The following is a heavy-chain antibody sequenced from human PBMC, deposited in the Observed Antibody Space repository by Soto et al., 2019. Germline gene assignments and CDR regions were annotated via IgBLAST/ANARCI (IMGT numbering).Heavy chain of an antibody. Sequence: QVQLVESGGGSVKPGGSLRLSCAASGFTFSDYYMSWIRQAPGKGLEWVSYISGSGSTIYYADSVKGRFTISRDNARKSLYLQMNSLRAEDTAVYYCARHSYYYDSSGDYYRYYCMDVWGQGTTVIVSS. J-gene: IGHJ6*02. D-gene: IGHD3-22*01. CDR3: ARHSYYYDSSGDYYRYYCMDV. CDR1: GFTFSDYY. V-gene: IGHV3-11*01. CDR2: ISGSGSTI.